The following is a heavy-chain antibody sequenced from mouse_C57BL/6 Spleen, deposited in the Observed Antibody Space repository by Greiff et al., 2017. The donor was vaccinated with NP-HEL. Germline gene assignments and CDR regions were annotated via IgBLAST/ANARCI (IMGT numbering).Heavy chain of an antibody. CDR3: ASGYYAGAY. V-gene: IGHV1-26*01. D-gene: IGHD2-3*01. J-gene: IGHJ3*01. Sequence: VQLQQSGPELVKPGASVKISCKASGYTFTDYYMNWVKQSHGKSLEWIGDINPNNGGTSYNQKFKGKATLTVDKSSSTAYMELRSLTSEDSAVYYCASGYYAGAYWGQGTLVTVSA. CDR1: GYTFTDYY. CDR2: INPNNGGT.